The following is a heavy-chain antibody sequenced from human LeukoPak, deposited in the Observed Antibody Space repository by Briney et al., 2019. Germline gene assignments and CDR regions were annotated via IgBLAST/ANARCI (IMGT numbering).Heavy chain of an antibody. J-gene: IGHJ4*02. CDR1: GGSISSYY. V-gene: IGHV4-59*08. D-gene: IGHD5-18*01. CDR3: ARHLPGYSYGRRTYYFDY. Sequence: PSETLSLTCTVPGGSISSYYWSWIRQPPGRGLEWIGYIYYSGGTNYNPSLKSRVTISVDTSKNQFSLKLSSVTAADTAVYYCARHLPGYSYGRRTYYFDYWGQGTLVTVSS. CDR2: IYYSGGT.